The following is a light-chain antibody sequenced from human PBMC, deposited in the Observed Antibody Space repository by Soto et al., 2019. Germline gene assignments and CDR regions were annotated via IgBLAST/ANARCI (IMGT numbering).Light chain of an antibody. Sequence: DIQMTQSPSSLSASVGDRVTITCRASQGISNYLAWYQQKPGKVPKLLIYAASTLQSGLPSRFSGSGSGTDFTLTISSLQPDDVANYYCQKYSRTFGQGTKVEIK. CDR2: AAS. J-gene: IGKJ1*01. CDR1: QGISNY. V-gene: IGKV1-27*01. CDR3: QKYSRT.